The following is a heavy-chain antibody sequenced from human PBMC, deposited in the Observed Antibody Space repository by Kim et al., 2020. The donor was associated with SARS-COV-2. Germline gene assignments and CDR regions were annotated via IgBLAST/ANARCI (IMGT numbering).Heavy chain of an antibody. CDR1: GGSISSYY. Sequence: SETLSLTCTVSGGSISSYYWSWIRQPPGKGLEWIGYIYYSGSTNYNPSLKSRVTISVDTSKNQFSLKLSSVTAADTAVYYCASCGYDYYFDYLAQGTLVT. CDR3: ASCGYDYYFDY. V-gene: IGHV4-59*08. CDR2: IYYSGST. J-gene: IGHJ4*02. D-gene: IGHD5-12*01.